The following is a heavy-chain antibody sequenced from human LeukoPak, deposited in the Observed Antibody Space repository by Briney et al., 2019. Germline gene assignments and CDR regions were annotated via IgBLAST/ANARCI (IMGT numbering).Heavy chain of an antibody. D-gene: IGHD2-15*01. CDR1: GFIFRSYA. J-gene: IGHJ4*02. CDR3: ARGGTLPDY. CDR2: VSYDGSNE. Sequence: HPGGSLRLSCAASGFIFRSYAMHWVRQAPGKGLEWVAAVSYDGSNEYYADSVKGRFTISRDNSKNTLYVQMNGLRAADTAVYYCARGGTLPDYWGQGTLVTVSS. V-gene: IGHV3-30-3*01.